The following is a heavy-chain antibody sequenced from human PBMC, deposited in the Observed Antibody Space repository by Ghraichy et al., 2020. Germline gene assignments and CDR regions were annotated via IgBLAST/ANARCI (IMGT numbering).Heavy chain of an antibody. Sequence: SCAASGFTVSSNYMSWVRQAPGKGLEWVSVIYSGGSTYYADSVKGRFTISRDNSKNTLYLQMNSLRAEDTAVYYCARVLYGGYYDYWGQGTLVTVSS. V-gene: IGHV3-53*01. CDR1: GFTVSSNY. D-gene: IGHD3-22*01. CDR2: IYSGGST. CDR3: ARVLYGGYYDY. J-gene: IGHJ4*02.